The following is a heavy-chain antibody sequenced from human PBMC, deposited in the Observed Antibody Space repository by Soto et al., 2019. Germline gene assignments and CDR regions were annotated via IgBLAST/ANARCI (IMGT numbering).Heavy chain of an antibody. Sequence: QVQLVESGGGVVQPGRSLRLSCAASGFTFSSYAMHWVRQAPGKGLEWVAAISYDGSNKYYADSVKGRFTISRDNSNNTLYMRMISRGAEDTAVYYLARGTDGQSPFDYWGQGTLVTVSS. D-gene: IGHD2-8*01. V-gene: IGHV3-30-3*01. CDR2: ISYDGSNK. CDR3: ARGTDGQSPFDY. J-gene: IGHJ4*02. CDR1: GFTFSSYA.